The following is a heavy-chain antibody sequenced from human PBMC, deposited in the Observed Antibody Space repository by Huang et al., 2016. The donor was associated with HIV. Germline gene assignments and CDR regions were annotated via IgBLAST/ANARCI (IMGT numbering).Heavy chain of an antibody. V-gene: IGHV4-39*01. CDR2: MSYSGST. Sequence: QVQLQESGPGLVKPSETLSLTCIVSGASINSSSNYWGVMRQPTGWGLEWLGSMSYSGSTYYNPSLKSRVTMSVDTSKNEFSLKLRSVTAADTAVYYCARHAGSSRRYYFGYWGRGTLVTVSS. CDR3: ARHAGSSRRYYFGY. D-gene: IGHD6-13*01. J-gene: IGHJ4*02. CDR1: GASINSSSNY.